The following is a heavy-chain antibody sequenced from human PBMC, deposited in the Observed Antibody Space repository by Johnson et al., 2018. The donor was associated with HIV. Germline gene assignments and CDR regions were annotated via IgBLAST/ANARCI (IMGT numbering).Heavy chain of an antibody. CDR3: AKDQGWFGEFMNAFDI. Sequence: MQLVESGGGVVRPGGSLRLSCAASRFTFDDYVMSWVRQAPGKGLEWVSGINWNGGSTGYADSVKGRFTISRDNSKNMLYLQMNSLRAEDTAVYYCAKDQGWFGEFMNAFDIWGQGTMVTVSS. V-gene: IGHV3-20*04. D-gene: IGHD3-10*01. J-gene: IGHJ3*02. CDR2: INWNGGST. CDR1: RFTFDDYV.